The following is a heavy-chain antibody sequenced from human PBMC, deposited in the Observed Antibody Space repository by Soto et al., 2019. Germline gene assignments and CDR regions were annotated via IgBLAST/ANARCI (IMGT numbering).Heavy chain of an antibody. D-gene: IGHD1-26*01. CDR1: GFTFSNAW. J-gene: IGHJ4*02. Sequence: GGSLRLSCAASGFTFSNAWMTWVRQAPGKGLEWVGRVESKTDAGTTDYAAPVKGRFIITRDDSKNTLYLQMNSLKTEDTAVYYCARGRIWWELLFFRPHSYYFDYWGQGTLVTVSS. CDR2: VESKTDAGTT. V-gene: IGHV3-15*04. CDR3: ARGRIWWELLFFRPHSYYFDY.